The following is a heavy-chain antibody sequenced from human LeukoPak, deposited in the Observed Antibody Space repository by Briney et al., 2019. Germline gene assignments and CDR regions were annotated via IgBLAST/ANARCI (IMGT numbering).Heavy chain of an antibody. CDR3: ARGVAAAGNYYYYYMDV. CDR2: INAGNGNT. CDR1: GYTFTSYA. Sequence: GASVKVSCKASGYTFTSYAMRWVRQAPGQRLEWMGWINAGNGNTKYSQEFQGRVTITRDTSASTAYMELSSLRSEDMAVYYCARGVAAAGNYYYYYMDVWGKGTTVTISS. J-gene: IGHJ6*03. V-gene: IGHV1-3*03. D-gene: IGHD6-13*01.